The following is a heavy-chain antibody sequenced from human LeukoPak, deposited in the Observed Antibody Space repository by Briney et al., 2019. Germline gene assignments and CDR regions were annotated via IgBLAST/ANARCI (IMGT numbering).Heavy chain of an antibody. D-gene: IGHD1-26*01. CDR2: IYSGGSA. CDR3: ARDLGTGS. J-gene: IGHJ3*01. Sequence: GGSLRLSCAVFGFTVSHSYMSWARQAPGKGLEWVSVIYSGGSAYYADSVKGRFTISRDNSKNTLYLQMNSLRAEDTAVYYCARDLGTGSWGQGTMVTVSS. CDR1: GFTVSHSY. V-gene: IGHV3-66*01.